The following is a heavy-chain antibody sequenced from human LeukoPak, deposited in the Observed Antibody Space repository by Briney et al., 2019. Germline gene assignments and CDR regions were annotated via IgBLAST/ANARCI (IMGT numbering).Heavy chain of an antibody. D-gene: IGHD6-19*01. CDR3: ARDSILNSSGWPNWFDP. J-gene: IGHJ5*02. CDR2: IKQDGSEK. Sequence: QAGGSLRLSCAASGFTFSSYWMSWVRQAPGKGLEWVANIKQDGSEKYYVDSVKGRFTISRDNAKNSLYLQMNSLRAEDTAVYYCARDSILNSSGWPNWFDPWGQGTLVTVSS. V-gene: IGHV3-7*01. CDR1: GFTFSSYW.